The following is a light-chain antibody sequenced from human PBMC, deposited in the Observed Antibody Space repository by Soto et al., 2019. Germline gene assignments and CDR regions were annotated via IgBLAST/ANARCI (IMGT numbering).Light chain of an antibody. V-gene: IGLV2-8*01. Sequence: SALTQPPSASGSPGQSVTISCTGTSSDVGGYNYVSWYRQHPGKAPKLMIYEVNKRPSGVPDRFSGSKSGNTASLTVSGLQAEDEADYYCSSYAGNYNFFYVCGTGTKVTVL. J-gene: IGLJ1*01. CDR2: EVN. CDR1: SSDVGGYNY. CDR3: SSYAGNYNFFYV.